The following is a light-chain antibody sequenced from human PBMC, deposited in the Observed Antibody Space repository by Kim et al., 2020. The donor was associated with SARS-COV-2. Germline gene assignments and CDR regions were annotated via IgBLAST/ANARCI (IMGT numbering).Light chain of an antibody. CDR2: EVT. V-gene: IGLV2-8*01. CDR3: SSYAGGRYV. CDR1: SSDIGAYNY. J-gene: IGLJ1*01. Sequence: PGQSVPIACTGTSSDIGAYNYVSWYQQHPGTPPKLVICEVTQRPSGVPNRFSGSKSGNTASLIISGLQAEDEADYYCSSYAGGRYVFGTGTKVTVL.